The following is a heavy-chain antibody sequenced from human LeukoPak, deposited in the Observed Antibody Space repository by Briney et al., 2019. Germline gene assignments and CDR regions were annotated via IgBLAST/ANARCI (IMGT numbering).Heavy chain of an antibody. CDR2: IIPILGIA. Sequence: SVKVSCKASGGTFSSYAISWVRQAPGQGLEWMGRIIPILGIANYAQKFQGRVTITADKSTSTAYMELSSLRSEDTAVYYCARAAAGSPIDYWGQGTLVTVSS. V-gene: IGHV1-69*04. J-gene: IGHJ4*02. CDR3: ARAAAGSPIDY. CDR1: GGTFSSYA. D-gene: IGHD6-13*01.